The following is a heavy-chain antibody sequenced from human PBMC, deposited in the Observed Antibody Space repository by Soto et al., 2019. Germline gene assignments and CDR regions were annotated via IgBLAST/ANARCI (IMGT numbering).Heavy chain of an antibody. D-gene: IGHD6-19*01. V-gene: IGHV1-2*04. CDR2: INPNSGGT. CDR1: GYTFTGYY. CDR3: ARSIAVASTGFDP. Sequence: ASVKVSCKASGYTFTGYYMHWVRQAPGQGLEWMGWINPNSGGTNYAQKFQGWVTMTRDTSISTAYMELSRLRSDDTAVYYCARSIAVASTGFDPWGQGTLVTVSS. J-gene: IGHJ5*02.